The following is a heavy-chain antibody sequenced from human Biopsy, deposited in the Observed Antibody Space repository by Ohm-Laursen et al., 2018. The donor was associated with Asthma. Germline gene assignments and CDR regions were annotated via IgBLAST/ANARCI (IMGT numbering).Heavy chain of an antibody. Sequence: PSQTLSLTCAVPGGSISSGDYSWSWIRQPPGKGLEWIGFISPSGNTYYSPSLKSRLTISVDRSKNQFSLRLSSVTAADTAMYYCARDYGDYVWRAFDIWGQGTMVTVSS. CDR2: ISPSGNT. CDR3: ARDYGDYVWRAFDI. J-gene: IGHJ3*02. CDR1: GGSISSGDYS. D-gene: IGHD4-17*01. V-gene: IGHV4-30-2*01.